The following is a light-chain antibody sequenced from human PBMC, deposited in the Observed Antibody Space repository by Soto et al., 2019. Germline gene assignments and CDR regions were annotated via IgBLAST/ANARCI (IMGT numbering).Light chain of an antibody. CDR3: SSFTSSNNFYV. V-gene: IGLV2-14*01. Sequence: QSALTQPASVSGSPGQSITISCTGTSSDVRGYNYVSWYQQHPGKAPKLMIYEVSNRPSGVSNRFSGSKSGNTASLTISGLQAEDEADYYCSSFTSSNNFYVFGTGTKLTVL. J-gene: IGLJ1*01. CDR1: SSDVRGYNY. CDR2: EVS.